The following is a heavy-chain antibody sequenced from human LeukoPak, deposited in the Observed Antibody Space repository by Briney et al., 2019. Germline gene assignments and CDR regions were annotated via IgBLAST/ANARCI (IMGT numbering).Heavy chain of an antibody. CDR1: GFTFSSYG. J-gene: IGHJ1*01. Sequence: PGRSLRLSCAASGFTFSSYGMHWVRQAPGKGLEWVAVISYDGSNKYYADSVKGRFTISRDNSKNTLYLQMNSLRADDTAVYYCAKATYYYDSSNIQHWGQGTLVTVSS. V-gene: IGHV3-30*18. D-gene: IGHD3-22*01. CDR2: ISYDGSNK. CDR3: AKATYYYDSSNIQH.